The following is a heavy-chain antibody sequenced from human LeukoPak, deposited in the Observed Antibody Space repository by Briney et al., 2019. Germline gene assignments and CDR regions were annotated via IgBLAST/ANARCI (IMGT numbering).Heavy chain of an antibody. V-gene: IGHV1-24*01. Sequence: ASVKVSCKVSGYTLTELSMHWVRQAPGKGLEWMGGFDPEDGETIYAQKFQGRVTMTRDTSISTAYMELSRLRSDDTAVYYCARGRNTVTTPFDYWGQGTLVTVSA. D-gene: IGHD4-17*01. CDR1: GYTLTELS. CDR2: FDPEDGET. CDR3: ARGRNTVTTPFDY. J-gene: IGHJ4*02.